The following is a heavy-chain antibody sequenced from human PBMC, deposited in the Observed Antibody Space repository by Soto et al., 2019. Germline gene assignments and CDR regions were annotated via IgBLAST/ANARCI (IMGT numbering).Heavy chain of an antibody. Sequence: GGSLRLSRAASGFSFSSYAMSWVRQAPGKGLEWVSAISGSGGSTYYADSVRGRFTISRDNSKNTLYLQMNSLRAEDTAVYYCAKGNFVRFLEWLPPRLYYYYGMDVWGQGTTVTVSS. CDR3: AKGNFVRFLEWLPPRLYYYYGMDV. D-gene: IGHD3-3*01. J-gene: IGHJ6*02. CDR2: ISGSGGST. CDR1: GFSFSSYA. V-gene: IGHV3-23*01.